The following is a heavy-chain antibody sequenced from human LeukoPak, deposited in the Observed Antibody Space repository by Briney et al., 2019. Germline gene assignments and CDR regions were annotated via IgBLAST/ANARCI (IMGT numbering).Heavy chain of an antibody. Sequence: ASVKVSCKASGYTFTGYYMHWVRQASGQGLEWMGWINPNSGGTNYAQKFQGRVTMTRDTSISTAYMELSRLRSDDTAVYYCARELIAAAGTHYYGMDVWGQGTTVTVSS. D-gene: IGHD6-13*01. CDR2: INPNSGGT. CDR3: ARELIAAAGTHYYGMDV. V-gene: IGHV1-2*02. CDR1: GYTFTGYY. J-gene: IGHJ6*02.